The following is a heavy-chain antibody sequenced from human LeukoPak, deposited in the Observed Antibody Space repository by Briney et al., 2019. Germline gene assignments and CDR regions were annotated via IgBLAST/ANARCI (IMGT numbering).Heavy chain of an antibody. V-gene: IGHV4-59*01. CDR3: ARFRNYDFWSGYPTYYYYGMDV. CDR2: IYYSGST. D-gene: IGHD3-3*01. Sequence: SETLSLTCTVSGGSISSYYWSWIRQPPGKGLEWIGYIYYSGSTNYNPSLKSRVTISVDTSKNQFSLKLSSVTAADTAVYYCARFRNYDFWSGYPTYYYYGMDVWGQRTTVTVSS. J-gene: IGHJ6*02. CDR1: GGSISSYY.